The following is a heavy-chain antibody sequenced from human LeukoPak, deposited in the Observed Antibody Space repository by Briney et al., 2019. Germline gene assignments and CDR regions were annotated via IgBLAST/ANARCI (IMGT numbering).Heavy chain of an antibody. Sequence: GGSLRLSCTASGFIFGDYAMSWVRQAPGKGLEWVGLIRSKAYGGTTEHATSVKGRFTISRDDSKSIAYLQMNRLKTEDTAVYYCSGSYCSGGTCRAPFDYWGQGTLVTVSS. CDR2: IRSKAYGGTT. V-gene: IGHV3-49*04. J-gene: IGHJ4*02. D-gene: IGHD2-15*01. CDR3: SGSYCSGGTCRAPFDY. CDR1: GFIFGDYA.